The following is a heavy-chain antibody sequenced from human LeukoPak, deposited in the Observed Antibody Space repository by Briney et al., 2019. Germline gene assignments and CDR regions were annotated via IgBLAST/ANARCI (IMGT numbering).Heavy chain of an antibody. CDR2: IWYDGSNK. Sequence: PGGSLRLSCAASGFTFSSYGMHWVRQAPGKGLEWVAVIWYDGSNKYYADSVKGRFTISRDNSKNTLYLQMNSLRAEDTAVYYCARVGEVGNYYMDVWGKGTTVTVSS. CDR1: GFTFSSYG. V-gene: IGHV3-33*01. CDR3: ARVGEVGNYYMDV. D-gene: IGHD2-15*01. J-gene: IGHJ6*03.